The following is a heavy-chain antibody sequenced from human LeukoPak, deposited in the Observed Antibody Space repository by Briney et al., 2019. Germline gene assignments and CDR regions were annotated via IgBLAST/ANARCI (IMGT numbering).Heavy chain of an antibody. CDR2: ISAYNGDT. J-gene: IGHJ4*02. CDR3: ARSDYADY. D-gene: IGHD4-17*01. Sequence: GASVTVSCKASGYTFASYGIIWVRQAPGQGLEWMGWISAYNGDTNYPQKLQGTVTMTTDTFTITAYMELRSLRSDDPAVYYCARSDYADYWGPGTLVTVSS. V-gene: IGHV1-18*01. CDR1: GYTFASYG.